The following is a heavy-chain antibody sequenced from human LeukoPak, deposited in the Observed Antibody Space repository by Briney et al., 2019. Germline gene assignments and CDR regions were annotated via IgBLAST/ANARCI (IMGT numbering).Heavy chain of an antibody. CDR3: ARHDGSGYYYYMDV. CDR1: GGSISSSSYY. Sequence: SETLSLTCTGSGGSISSSSYYWGWIRQPPGKGLEWIGSIYYSGSTYYNPSLKSRVTISVDTSKNQFSLKLSSVTAADTAVYYCARHDGSGYYYYMDVWGKGTTVTVSS. V-gene: IGHV4-39*01. D-gene: IGHD3-10*01. CDR2: IYYSGST. J-gene: IGHJ6*03.